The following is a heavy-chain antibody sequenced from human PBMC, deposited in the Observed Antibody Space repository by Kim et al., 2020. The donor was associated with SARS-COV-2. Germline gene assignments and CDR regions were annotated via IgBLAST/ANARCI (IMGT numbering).Heavy chain of an antibody. V-gene: IGHV4-38-2*02. J-gene: IGHJ4*01. CDR1: GYSISSGYY. CDR3: ARIIGLLWFGESLDY. Sequence: SETLSLTCTVSGYSISSGYYWGWIRQPPGKGLEWIGSIYHSGSTYYNPSLKSRVTISVDTSKNQFSLKLSSVTAADTAVYYCARIIGLLWFGESLDYWG. CDR2: IYHSGST. D-gene: IGHD3-10*01.